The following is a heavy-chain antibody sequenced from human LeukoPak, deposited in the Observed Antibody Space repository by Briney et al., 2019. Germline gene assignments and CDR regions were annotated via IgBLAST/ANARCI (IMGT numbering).Heavy chain of an antibody. V-gene: IGHV3-66*01. CDR3: ARGGVVPAAMGHAFDI. Sequence: QSGGSLRLSCAASGFTVSSNYMSWVRQAPGKGLEWVSVIYRDGSTHYADSVKGRFTISREKSKNTLYVQMNGLRAEDTAIYYCARGGVVPAAMGHAFDIWGPGTMVTVSS. CDR2: IYRDGST. J-gene: IGHJ3*02. CDR1: GFTVSSNY. D-gene: IGHD2-2*01.